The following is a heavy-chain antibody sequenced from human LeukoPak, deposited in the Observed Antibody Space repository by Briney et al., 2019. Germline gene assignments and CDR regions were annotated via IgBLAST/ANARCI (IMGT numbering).Heavy chain of an antibody. Sequence: PGRSLRLSCAASGFTFDDYAMHWVRQAPGKGLEWVSGISGSGGTTYYADSVKGRFTSSRDNSKNTLYLQMNSLRAEDTAIYYCAKIRVVASGYWGQGTLVTVSS. CDR2: ISGSGGTT. V-gene: IGHV3-23*01. D-gene: IGHD3-22*01. CDR1: GFTFDDYA. CDR3: AKIRVVASGY. J-gene: IGHJ4*02.